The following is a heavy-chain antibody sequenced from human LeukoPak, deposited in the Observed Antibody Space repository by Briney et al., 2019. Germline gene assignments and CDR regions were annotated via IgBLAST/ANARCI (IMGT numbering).Heavy chain of an antibody. J-gene: IGHJ4*02. Sequence: SETLSLTCAVYGGSFSGYYCSWIRQPPGKGLEWIGEINHSGSTNYNPSLKSRVTISVDTSKNQFSLKLSSVTAADTAVYYCARKRSRSYYDSSGYFWFDYWGQGTLVTVSS. V-gene: IGHV4-34*01. CDR3: ARKRSRSYYDSSGYFWFDY. CDR1: GGSFSGYY. CDR2: INHSGST. D-gene: IGHD3-22*01.